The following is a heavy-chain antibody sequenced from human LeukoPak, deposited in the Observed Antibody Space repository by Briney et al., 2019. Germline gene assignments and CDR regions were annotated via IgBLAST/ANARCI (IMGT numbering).Heavy chain of an antibody. J-gene: IGHJ4*02. CDR2: ISGDGGST. D-gene: IGHD4-23*01. CDR1: GFTFDDYA. CDR3: AKDMDYSGNSGPIDY. Sequence: GGSLRLSCAASGFTFDDYAMHWVRQAPGKGLEWVSLISGDGGSTYYADSVKGRFTISRDNSKNSLYLQMNSLRTEDTALYYCAKDMDYSGNSGPIDYWGQGTLVTVSS. V-gene: IGHV3-43*02.